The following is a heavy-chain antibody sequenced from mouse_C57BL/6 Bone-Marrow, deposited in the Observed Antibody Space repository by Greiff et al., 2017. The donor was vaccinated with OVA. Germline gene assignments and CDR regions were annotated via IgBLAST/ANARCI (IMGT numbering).Heavy chain of an antibody. Sequence: QVQLQQPGAELVRPGSSVKLSCKASGYTFTSYWMHWVKQRPIQGLEWIGNIDPSDSETHYNQKFKDKATLTVDNSSSTAYMQLSSLTSEDSAVYYCARLGLYDGYYWGQGTTLTVSS. CDR2: IDPSDSET. D-gene: IGHD2-3*01. CDR3: ARLGLYDGYY. J-gene: IGHJ2*01. V-gene: IGHV1-52*01. CDR1: GYTFTSYW.